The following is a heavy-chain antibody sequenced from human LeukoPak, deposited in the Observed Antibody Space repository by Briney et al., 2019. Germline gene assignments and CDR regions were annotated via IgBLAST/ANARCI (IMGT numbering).Heavy chain of an antibody. Sequence: GGSLRLSCAASGFTFSSYEMNWVRQAPGKGLDWVPYISSSGNTIYYADSLKGRFTISRDNAKNSLYLQMNSLRAEDTAVYYCARKGSSGWYMDYFDYWGQGALVTVSS. V-gene: IGHV3-48*03. D-gene: IGHD6-19*01. J-gene: IGHJ4*02. CDR1: GFTFSSYE. CDR2: ISSSGNTI. CDR3: ARKGSSGWYMDYFDY.